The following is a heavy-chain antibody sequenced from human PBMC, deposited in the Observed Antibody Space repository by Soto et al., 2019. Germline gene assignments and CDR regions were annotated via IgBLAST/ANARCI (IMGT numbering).Heavy chain of an antibody. CDR3: ARDLVSTITSLDY. D-gene: IGHD5-12*01. V-gene: IGHV1-2*02. J-gene: IGHJ4*02. CDR1: GYTFTGYY. CDR2: INPNSGAT. Sequence: ASVKVSCKASGYTFTGYYMHWVRQAPGQGLEWMGWINPNSGATNYAQKFQGRVTMTRDTSISTAYMELSSLKSDDTAVYYCARDLVSTITSLDYWGQGXPVTVYS.